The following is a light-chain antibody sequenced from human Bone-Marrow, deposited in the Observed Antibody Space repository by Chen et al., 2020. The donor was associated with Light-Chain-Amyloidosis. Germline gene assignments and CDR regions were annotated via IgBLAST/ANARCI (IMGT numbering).Light chain of an antibody. CDR1: DLPTKY. J-gene: IGLJ2*01. CDR3: QSADSSGTYEVI. V-gene: IGLV3-25*03. Sequence: YELPQPPSVTVSPGQTARITGAGDDLPTKYAYWYQQKPGQAPVLVIHRDTERPSGISERFSGSSSGTTATLTISGVQAEDEADYHCQSADSSGTYEVIFGGGTKLTVL. CDR2: RDT.